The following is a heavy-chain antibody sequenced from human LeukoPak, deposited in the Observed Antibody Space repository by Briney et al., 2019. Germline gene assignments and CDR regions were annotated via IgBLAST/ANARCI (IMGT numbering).Heavy chain of an antibody. J-gene: IGHJ4*02. Sequence: GGSLRLSCAASGFTFSNHWMSWVRQAPGKGLEWVANIKQDGSEKYYLDSLKGRFTISRDNAKNSLYLQMNSLTAEDTAIYYCARSLRVAVAASYWGQGTLVTVSS. CDR1: GFTFSNHW. CDR3: ARSLRVAVAASY. V-gene: IGHV3-7*01. D-gene: IGHD6-19*01. CDR2: IKQDGSEK.